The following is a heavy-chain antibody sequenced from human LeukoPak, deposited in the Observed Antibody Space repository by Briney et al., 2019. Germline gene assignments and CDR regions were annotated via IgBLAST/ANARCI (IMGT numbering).Heavy chain of an antibody. V-gene: IGHV1-3*01. Sequence: GASVKVSCKASGYTFTSYAMHWVRQAPGQRLEWMGWINAGNGNTKYSQKFQGRVTITRDTSASTAYMELSSLRSEDTAVYYCARVEDCGGDCYSFDYWGQGTLVTVSS. J-gene: IGHJ4*02. D-gene: IGHD2-21*02. CDR1: GYTFTSYA. CDR2: INAGNGNT. CDR3: ARVEDCGGDCYSFDY.